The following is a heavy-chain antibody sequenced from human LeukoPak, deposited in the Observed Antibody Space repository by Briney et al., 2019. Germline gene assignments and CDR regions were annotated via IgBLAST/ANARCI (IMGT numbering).Heavy chain of an antibody. D-gene: IGHD3-10*01. Sequence: PSQTLSLTCTVSGGSISSSSYYWGWIRQPPGKGLEWIGSIYYSGSTYYNPSLKSRVTISVDTSKNQFSLKLSSVTAADTAVYYCARALPSYPIGSGSPFDYWGQGTLVTVSS. J-gene: IGHJ4*02. CDR3: ARALPSYPIGSGSPFDY. CDR1: GGSISSSSYY. V-gene: IGHV4-39*07. CDR2: IYYSGST.